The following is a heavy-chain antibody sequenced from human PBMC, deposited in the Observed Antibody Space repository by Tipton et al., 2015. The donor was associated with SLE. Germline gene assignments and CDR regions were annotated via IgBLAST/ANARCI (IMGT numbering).Heavy chain of an antibody. D-gene: IGHD1-26*01. CDR3: ARRAPAGKAFDI. V-gene: IGHV3-23*01. CDR2: ISVNGGRI. Sequence: GSLRLSCAASGFTFNTYAMTWVRQAPGKGLEWVTGISVNGGRIYYADSVKGRFTVSRDNAKNTMFLQMNSLRAEDTAIYYCARRAPAGKAFDIWGQGTMVTVSS. CDR1: GFTFNTYA. J-gene: IGHJ3*02.